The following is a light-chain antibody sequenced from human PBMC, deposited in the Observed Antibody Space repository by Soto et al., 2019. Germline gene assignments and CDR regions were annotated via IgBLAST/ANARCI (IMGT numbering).Light chain of an antibody. J-gene: IGKJ4*01. Sequence: EIVMTQSPAILSVSPGERVTLSCRANQSISSNLAWYQQKPGHTPRLLIYGATTRATGIPARFSGSGSGTDFTLTINSLQGEDFAGDCGPMYNSWVGTFGGGTKVDIK. CDR1: QSISSN. V-gene: IGKV3D-15*01. CDR2: GAT. CDR3: PMYNSWVGT.